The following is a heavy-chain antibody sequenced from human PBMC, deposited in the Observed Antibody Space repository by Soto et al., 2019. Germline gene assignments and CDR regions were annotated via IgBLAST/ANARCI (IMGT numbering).Heavy chain of an antibody. V-gene: IGHV3-73*01. D-gene: IGHD1-26*01. J-gene: IGHJ5*02. CDR2: IRSKANSYAT. Sequence: LRLSCAASGITFIGSAMHWVRHASLQELDWVGRIRSKANSYATAYAASVKGRFTISRDDSKNTAYLQMNSLKTEDTAVYYCTRHGRELHVGGWFDTWGQGTLVTVSS. CDR3: TRHGRELHVGGWFDT. CDR1: GITFIGSA.